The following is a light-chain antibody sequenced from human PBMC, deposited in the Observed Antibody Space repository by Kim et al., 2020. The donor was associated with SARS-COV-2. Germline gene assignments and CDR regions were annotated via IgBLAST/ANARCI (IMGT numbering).Light chain of an antibody. Sequence: GVSDRFSGSKSGNTASLSISGLQAEDEADYYCSSYARTGTPWVFGGGTQLTVL. V-gene: IGLV2-14*01. CDR3: SSYARTGTPWV. J-gene: IGLJ3*02.